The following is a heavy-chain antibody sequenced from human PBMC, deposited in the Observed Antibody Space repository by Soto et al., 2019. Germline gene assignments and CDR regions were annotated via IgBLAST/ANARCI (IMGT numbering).Heavy chain of an antibody. CDR3: ARGGYDFWSGYPRPGMDV. CDR2: IWYDGSNK. J-gene: IGHJ6*02. Sequence: QVHLVESGGGVVQPGRSLRLSCAASGFTFSSYGMHWVRQAPGKGLEWVAVIWYDGSNKYYADSVKGRFTISRDNSKNTLYLQMNSLRAEDTAVYYCARGGYDFWSGYPRPGMDVWGQGTTVTVSS. V-gene: IGHV3-33*08. CDR1: GFTFSSYG. D-gene: IGHD3-3*01.